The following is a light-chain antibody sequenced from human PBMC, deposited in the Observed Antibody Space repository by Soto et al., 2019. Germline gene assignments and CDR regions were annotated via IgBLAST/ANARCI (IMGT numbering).Light chain of an antibody. CDR1: QDIRKY. CDR3: QQLNTYPT. Sequence: DIQMTQSPSSLSASVGDRVTITCQASQDIRKYLNWYQQKPGRAPKLLIYGASNLETGVPSRFSGSGYGTDFIFTISSLQPEDIATYYCQQLNTYPTFGGGTKVEIK. CDR2: GAS. V-gene: IGKV1-33*01. J-gene: IGKJ4*01.